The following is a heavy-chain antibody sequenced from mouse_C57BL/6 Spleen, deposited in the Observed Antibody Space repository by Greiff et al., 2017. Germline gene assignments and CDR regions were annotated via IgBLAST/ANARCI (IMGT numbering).Heavy chain of an antibody. D-gene: IGHD2-5*01. CDR1: GYTFTSYW. CDR2: IDPSDSYT. J-gene: IGHJ4*01. V-gene: IGHV1-69*01. CDR3: ARSNYYAMDY. Sequence: VQLQEPGAELVMPGASVKLSCKASGYTFTSYWMHWVKQRPGQGLEWIGEIDPSDSYTNYNQKFKGKSTLTVDKSSSTAYMQLSSLTSEDSAVYDCARSNYYAMDYWGQGTSVTVSS.